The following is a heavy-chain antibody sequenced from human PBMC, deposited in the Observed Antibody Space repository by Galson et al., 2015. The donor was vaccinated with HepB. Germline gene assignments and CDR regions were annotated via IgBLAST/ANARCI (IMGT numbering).Heavy chain of an antibody. CDR3: ARDFLTYYYDSSGYQDNDAFDI. Sequence: SVKVSCKASGFTFTSYGISWVRQAPGQGLEWMGWISAYNGKTNYAQKLQGRVTMTTDTSTSTAYMVLRSLRSDDTAVYYCARDFLTYYYDSSGYQDNDAFDIWGQGTMVTVSS. V-gene: IGHV1-18*04. D-gene: IGHD3-22*01. CDR2: ISAYNGKT. J-gene: IGHJ3*02. CDR1: GFTFTSYG.